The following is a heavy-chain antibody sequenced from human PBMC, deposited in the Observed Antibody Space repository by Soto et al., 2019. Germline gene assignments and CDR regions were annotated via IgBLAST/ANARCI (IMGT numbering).Heavy chain of an antibody. CDR3: ARVGGALVTADY. D-gene: IGHD3-16*01. CDR2: FDPEDGET. V-gene: IGHV1-24*01. CDR1: GYTLTELS. Sequence: ASVKVSCKVSGYTLTELSMHWVRQAPGKGLEWMGGFDPEDGETIYAQKFQGRVTMTEDTSTDTAYMELRSLTSDDTAIYYCARVGGALVTADYWGQGALVTVSS. J-gene: IGHJ4*02.